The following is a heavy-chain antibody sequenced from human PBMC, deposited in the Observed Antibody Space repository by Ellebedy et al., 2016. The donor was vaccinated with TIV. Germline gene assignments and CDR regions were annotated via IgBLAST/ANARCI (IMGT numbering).Heavy chain of an antibody. D-gene: IGHD2-21*02. V-gene: IGHV3-23*01. CDR3: AKDRTSGDGYWVFDS. CDR2: IVGSGA. CDR1: GFTFSPYA. J-gene: IGHJ4*02. Sequence: GESLKISCAASGFTFSPYAMAWVRQAPGKGLEWVSGIVGSGAEKYADSVKGRPTISRDNSKRTVDLQMRSVRAEDTAVYFCAKDRTSGDGYWVFDSWGQGTMVSVSS.